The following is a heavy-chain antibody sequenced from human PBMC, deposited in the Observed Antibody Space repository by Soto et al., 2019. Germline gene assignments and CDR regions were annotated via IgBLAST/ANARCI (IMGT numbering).Heavy chain of an antibody. D-gene: IGHD3-10*01. CDR3: ARGDASGIFDY. V-gene: IGHV4-38-2*01. J-gene: IGHJ4*02. Sequence: SETLSLTCAVSGYSISSGYYWGWIRQPPGKGLEWIGSIYHSGITHYNPSPTSRVTTSVDTSKNQFSLKLGSVTAADTAVYYCARGDASGIFDYWGQGTLVTVSS. CDR2: IYHSGIT. CDR1: GYSISSGYY.